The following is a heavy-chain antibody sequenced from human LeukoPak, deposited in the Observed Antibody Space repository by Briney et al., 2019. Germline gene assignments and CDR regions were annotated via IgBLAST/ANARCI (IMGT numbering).Heavy chain of an antibody. CDR1: GYTLTELS. V-gene: IGHV1-24*01. J-gene: IGHJ4*02. CDR3: ATTVATFRTFDY. D-gene: IGHD5-12*01. Sequence: ASVKVSCKVSGYTLTELSMHWVRQAPGKGLEWMGGFDPEDGGTIYAQKFQGRVTMTEDTSTDTAYMELSSLRSEDTAVYYCATTVATFRTFDYWGQGTLVTVSS. CDR2: FDPEDGGT.